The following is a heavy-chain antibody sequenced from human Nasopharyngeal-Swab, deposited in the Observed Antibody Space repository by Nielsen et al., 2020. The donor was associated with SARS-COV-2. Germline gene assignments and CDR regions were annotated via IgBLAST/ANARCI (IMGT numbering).Heavy chain of an antibody. CDR2: IYHSGST. V-gene: IGHV4-4*02. D-gene: IGHD6-13*01. J-gene: IGHJ4*02. Sequence: WIRQPPGKGLEWIGEIYHSGSTNYNPALKSRVTISVDKSKNQFSLKLSSVTAADTAVYYYARVRGIAAAGIIHYFDYWGQGTLVTVSS. CDR3: ARVRGIAAAGIIHYFDY.